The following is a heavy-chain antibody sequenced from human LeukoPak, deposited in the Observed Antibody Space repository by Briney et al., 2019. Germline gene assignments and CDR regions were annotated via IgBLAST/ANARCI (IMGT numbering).Heavy chain of an antibody. Sequence: GGSLRLSCAASGFTFRLYAMNWVRQSPGKGLEWVSSINGSPGSTFYADSVKGRFTISRENSENTLYLQMNSLRAEDTAVYYCARDRGPYVGIVNNWLDPWGQGTLVTVSS. V-gene: IGHV3-23*01. CDR2: INGSPGST. CDR3: ARDRGPYVGIVNNWLDP. D-gene: IGHD3-10*02. J-gene: IGHJ5*02. CDR1: GFTFRLYA.